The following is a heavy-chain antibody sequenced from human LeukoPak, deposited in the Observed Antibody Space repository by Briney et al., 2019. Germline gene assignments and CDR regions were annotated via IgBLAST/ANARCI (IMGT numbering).Heavy chain of an antibody. CDR1: GYTFTRYD. D-gene: IGHD1-26*01. CDR2: MNPKSGNT. CDR3: ARGSIESGSYYYYFDY. Sequence: ASVKVSCKASGYTFTRYDINWVRQATGQGLEWMGWMNPKSGNTGHAQKFQDRVTITRDTSISTVYMELSSLRSEDTAVYYCARGSIESGSYYYYFDYWGQGTLVTVSS. V-gene: IGHV1-8*03. J-gene: IGHJ4*02.